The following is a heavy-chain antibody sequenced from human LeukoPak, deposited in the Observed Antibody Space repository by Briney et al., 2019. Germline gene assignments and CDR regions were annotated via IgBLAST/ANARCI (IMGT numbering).Heavy chain of an antibody. Sequence: ASVKVSCKASGYTFTGYYMHWVRQAPGQGLEWMGWINPNSGGTNYAQKFQGRVTMTRDTSTSTVYMELSSLRSEDTAVYYCASDPHNSGWFLYFDYWGQGTLVTVPS. CDR2: INPNSGGT. D-gene: IGHD6-19*01. J-gene: IGHJ4*02. CDR1: GYTFTGYY. V-gene: IGHV1-2*02. CDR3: ASDPHNSGWFLYFDY.